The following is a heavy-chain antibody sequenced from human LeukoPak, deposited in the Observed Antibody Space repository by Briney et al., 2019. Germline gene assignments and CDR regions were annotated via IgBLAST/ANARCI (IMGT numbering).Heavy chain of an antibody. D-gene: IGHD6-6*01. CDR2: IYSSGST. J-gene: IGHJ4*02. Sequence: SETLSLICTVSGGSINSFYWTWIWQPAGKGLEWIGRIYSSGSTNFNPSLKSRVTMSVDTSKNQFSLRLSSVTAADTAAYFCARENWRSKSIDFDSWGQGTLVTVSS. V-gene: IGHV4-4*07. CDR3: ARENWRSKSIDFDS. CDR1: GGSINSFY.